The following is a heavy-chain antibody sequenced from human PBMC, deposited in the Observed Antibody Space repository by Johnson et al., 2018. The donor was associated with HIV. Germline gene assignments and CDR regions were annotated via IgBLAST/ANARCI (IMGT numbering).Heavy chain of an antibody. CDR3: ARHSGWSTGNDAFDI. V-gene: IGHV3-74*02. CDR1: GFTFSSYW. CDR2: INSDGSST. J-gene: IGHJ3*02. D-gene: IGHD6-19*01. Sequence: EVQLVESGGGLVQPGGSLRLSCAASGFTFSSYWMHWVRQAPGKGLVWVSRINSDGSSTSYADSVKGRFTISRDNAKNTLYLQMNSLRAEDTAVYYCARHSGWSTGNDAFDIWGQGTMVTVSS.